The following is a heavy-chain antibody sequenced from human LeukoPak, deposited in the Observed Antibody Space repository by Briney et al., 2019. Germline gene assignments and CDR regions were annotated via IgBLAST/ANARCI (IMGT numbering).Heavy chain of an antibody. J-gene: IGHJ4*02. Sequence: PSETLSLTCTVSGGSMSNYYWSWIRQPAGKGLEWVGHIYTSGTTSYNPSLKSRVTMSVDTSNNQFSLKVTSVTAADTAVYYCARLYSSGWLPGDYWGQGTLVTVSS. D-gene: IGHD6-19*01. CDR2: IYTSGTT. CDR1: GGSMSNYY. V-gene: IGHV4-4*07. CDR3: ARLYSSGWLPGDY.